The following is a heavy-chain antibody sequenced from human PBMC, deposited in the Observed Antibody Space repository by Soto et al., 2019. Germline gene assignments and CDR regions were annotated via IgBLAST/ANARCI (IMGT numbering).Heavy chain of an antibody. CDR3: ARVVGDDILTGYYFPY. Sequence: QVQLVQSGAEVKKPGSSVKVSCKASGGTFSSYAISWVRQAPGQGLEWMGVIIPIFGTANYAQKFQGRVTITEDDSTSTANMESSSLRSEDTAVYYCARVVGDDILTGYYFPYWGQGTLVTVSS. V-gene: IGHV1-69*12. CDR1: GGTFSSYA. D-gene: IGHD3-9*01. CDR2: IIPIFGTA. J-gene: IGHJ4*02.